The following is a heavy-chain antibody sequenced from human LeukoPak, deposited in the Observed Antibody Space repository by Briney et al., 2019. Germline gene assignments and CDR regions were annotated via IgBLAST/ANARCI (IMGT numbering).Heavy chain of an antibody. CDR2: ISAYNGNT. CDR1: GYSFTSNV. CDR3: ARGLDIVVVPAAMGY. J-gene: IGHJ4*02. Sequence: ASVKVSCKASGYSFTSNVISWVRQAPGQGLEWMGWISAYNGNTNYAQKLQGRVTMTTDTSTSTAYMELRSLRSDDTAVYYCARGLDIVVVPAAMGYWGQGTLVTVSS. V-gene: IGHV1-18*01. D-gene: IGHD2-2*01.